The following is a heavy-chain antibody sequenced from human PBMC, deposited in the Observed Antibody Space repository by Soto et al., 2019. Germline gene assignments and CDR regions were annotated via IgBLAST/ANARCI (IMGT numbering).Heavy chain of an antibody. V-gene: IGHV1-69*02. CDR2: IIPILGIA. D-gene: IGHD3-9*01. CDR3: ARTLTGYHEYYFDY. Sequence: QVQLVQSGAEVKKPGSSVKVSCKASGGTFSSYTISWVRQAPGQGLEWMGRIIPILGIANYAQKFQGRVTITAEKSTSTAYMELSSLRSEDTAVYYCARTLTGYHEYYFDYWGQGTLVTVSS. CDR1: GGTFSSYT. J-gene: IGHJ4*02.